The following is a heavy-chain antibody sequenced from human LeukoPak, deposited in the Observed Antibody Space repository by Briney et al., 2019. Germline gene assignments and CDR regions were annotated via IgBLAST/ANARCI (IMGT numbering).Heavy chain of an antibody. Sequence: GGSLRLSCTASGFTLSSYAMSWVRQAPGEGLEWVSTISGSADNTNYAEAVKGRFTISRDNSKNTMYLQMNSLRAEDTAVYYCAKQGFGCWGQGTLVTVSA. CDR2: ISGSADNT. J-gene: IGHJ4*02. CDR3: AKQGFGC. CDR1: GFTLSSYA. V-gene: IGHV3-23*01.